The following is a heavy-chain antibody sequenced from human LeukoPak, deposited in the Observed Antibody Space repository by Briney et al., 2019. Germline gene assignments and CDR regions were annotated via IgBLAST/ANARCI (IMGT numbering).Heavy chain of an antibody. Sequence: PSETLSLTCNVSGASISTISSYWGWVRQPPGKGLEWIGNVYHTGGTYYNPSLKTRVTISADTSKNQFSLKLSSVTVADTAVYYCARVFGRSHGRFGPWGQGTLVTVSS. CDR1: GASISTISSY. V-gene: IGHV4-39*01. CDR3: ARVFGRSHGRFGP. CDR2: VYHTGGT. D-gene: IGHD3-10*01. J-gene: IGHJ5*02.